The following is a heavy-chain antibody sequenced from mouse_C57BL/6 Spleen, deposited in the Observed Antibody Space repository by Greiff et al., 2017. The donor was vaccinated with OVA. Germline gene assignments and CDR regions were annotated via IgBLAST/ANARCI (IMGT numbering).Heavy chain of an antibody. Sequence: EVKVVESGGGLVQPGGSLKLSCAASGFTFSDYYMYWVRQTPEKRLEWVAYISNGGGSTYYPDTVKGRFTISRDNAKNTLYLQMSRLKSEDTAMYYCARQDDGHWGYYAMDYWGQGTSVTVSS. CDR2: ISNGGGST. D-gene: IGHD2-3*01. CDR1: GFTFSDYY. V-gene: IGHV5-12*01. J-gene: IGHJ4*01. CDR3: ARQDDGHWGYYAMDY.